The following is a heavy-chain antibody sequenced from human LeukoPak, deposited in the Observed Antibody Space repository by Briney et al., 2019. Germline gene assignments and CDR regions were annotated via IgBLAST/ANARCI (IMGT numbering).Heavy chain of an antibody. J-gene: IGHJ4*02. V-gene: IGHV3-23*01. CDR2: ISTSGTST. CDR3: AKRPGHFDY. CDR1: GFTFSRNA. Sequence: GGSLRLSCAASGFTFSRNAMSWVRRAPGKGLEWVSGISTSGTSTNYADSVKGRFTISRDNSKNTLYLQMNSLTAEDTAVYYCAKRPGHFDYWGQGILVTVSS.